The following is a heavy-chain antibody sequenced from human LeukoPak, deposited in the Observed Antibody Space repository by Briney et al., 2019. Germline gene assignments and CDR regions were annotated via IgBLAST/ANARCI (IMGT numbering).Heavy chain of an antibody. J-gene: IGHJ4*02. D-gene: IGHD1-7*01. V-gene: IGHV3-48*03. Sequence: GGSLRLSCAASGFTLTTNEMNWVRKAPGKGLEGVSYISSSGSTIYYADYVKGRFTISRDNAKNSLYLQMNSLRAEDTAVYYCARGGWNYVFNYWGQGTLVTVSS. CDR3: ARGGWNYVFNY. CDR2: ISSSGSTI. CDR1: GFTLTTNE.